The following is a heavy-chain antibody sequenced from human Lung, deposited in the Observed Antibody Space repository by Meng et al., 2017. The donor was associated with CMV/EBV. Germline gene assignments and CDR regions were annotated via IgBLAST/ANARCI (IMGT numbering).Heavy chain of an antibody. CDR1: GGHTSSYV. CDR2: IIPILGRA. J-gene: IGHJ6*02. Sequence: SAKVSCKASGGHTSSYVISWVRQAPGQGLGWMGRIIPILGRANYGQKFQARVTITADKSTSTAHMVQSSLRSGDKAANYCARSRVLSSSPSRPPTYGMDVWGQGTTVTVSS. D-gene: IGHD2-2*01. V-gene: IGHV1-69*04. CDR3: ARSRVLSSSPSRPPTYGMDV.